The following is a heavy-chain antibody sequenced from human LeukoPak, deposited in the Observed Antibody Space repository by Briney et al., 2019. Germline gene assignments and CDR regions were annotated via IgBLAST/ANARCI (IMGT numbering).Heavy chain of an antibody. J-gene: IGHJ6*03. V-gene: IGHV5-51*01. Sequence: GESLKISCKVSGYSLTNNWIGWVRQVPGKGLEWMGLIYPGDSDTRYSPSFQGQVTFSVDKSISTAFLQWSSLKASDTAMYYCASIAQQLDGSGSYFHDYCYMDVWGKGTTVTISS. CDR1: GYSLTNNW. D-gene: IGHD3-10*01. CDR3: ASIAQQLDGSGSYFHDYCYMDV. CDR2: IYPGDSDT.